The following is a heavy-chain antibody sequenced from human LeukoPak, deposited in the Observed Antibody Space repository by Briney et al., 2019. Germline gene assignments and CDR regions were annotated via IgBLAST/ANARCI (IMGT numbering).Heavy chain of an antibody. D-gene: IGHD5-12*01. J-gene: IGHJ4*02. CDR3: TTDRQWLRKYFDY. CDR2: ITSKTDGGIT. CDR1: GFSFTDAW. V-gene: IGHV3-15*01. Sequence: GGSLRLSCAASGFSFTDAWMSWVRQAPGKGLEWVGRITSKTDGGITDSAAPVKGRFTVSRDDSKNTLYLQMNSLKTEDTAVYYCTTDRQWLRKYFDYWGQGTLVTVSS.